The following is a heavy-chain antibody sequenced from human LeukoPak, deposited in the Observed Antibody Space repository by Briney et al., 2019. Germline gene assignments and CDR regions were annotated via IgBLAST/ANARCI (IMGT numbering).Heavy chain of an antibody. Sequence: GASLRLSCAASGFTFSSYAMSWVRQAPGEGLEWVSAISGSGGSTYYADSVKGRFTISRDNSKNTLYLQMNSLRAEDTAVYYCAKVRVKREYYFDYWGQGTLVTVSS. CDR2: ISGSGGST. CDR3: AKVRVKREYYFDY. J-gene: IGHJ4*02. D-gene: IGHD3-22*01. V-gene: IGHV3-23*01. CDR1: GFTFSSYA.